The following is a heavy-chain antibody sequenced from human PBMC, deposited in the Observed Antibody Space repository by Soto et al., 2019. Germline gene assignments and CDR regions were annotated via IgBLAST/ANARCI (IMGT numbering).Heavy chain of an antibody. J-gene: IGHJ4*02. V-gene: IGHV1-46*01. CDR1: GNIFTSQY. Sequence: QVQLVQSGAEVKKPGASVKVSCKVSGNIFTSQYMHWVRQAPGQGLEWMAMINPSGGRTSYAQMFQGRVTMTGDTSTSTVHMELSSLRSEDTAVYYCLRDVGDWGQGTLVTVSS. D-gene: IGHD3-3*01. CDR3: LRDVGD. CDR2: INPSGGRT.